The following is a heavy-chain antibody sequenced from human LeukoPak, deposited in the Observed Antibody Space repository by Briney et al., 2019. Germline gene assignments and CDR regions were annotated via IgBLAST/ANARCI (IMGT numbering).Heavy chain of an antibody. CDR3: ARDLHYYVAMDV. J-gene: IGHJ6*02. CDR1: GFTFSSYG. V-gene: IGHV3-33*01. CDR2: IWYDGSNK. D-gene: IGHD3-10*02. Sequence: GRSLRLSCAASGFTFSSYGMHWVRQAPGKGLEWVAVIWYDGSNKYYSESVKGRFAISRDNSKSMLFLQLNSLRAEDTALYYCARDLHYYVAMDVWGQGTTVTVSS.